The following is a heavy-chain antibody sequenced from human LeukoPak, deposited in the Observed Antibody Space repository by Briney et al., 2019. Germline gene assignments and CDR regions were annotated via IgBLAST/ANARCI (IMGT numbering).Heavy chain of an antibody. J-gene: IGHJ4*02. V-gene: IGHV3-64*01. CDR2: ISSSGGNT. Sequence: GGSLRLSCAASGFTFNTYAMHWVRQARGKGLEFVSSISSSGGNTYYANSVKGRFTISRDDSKNTLYLQMGSLRPEDMAVYYCARASGRGLYYFDYWGQGTLVTVSS. CDR3: ARASGRGLYYFDY. CDR1: GFTFNTYA. D-gene: IGHD2-15*01.